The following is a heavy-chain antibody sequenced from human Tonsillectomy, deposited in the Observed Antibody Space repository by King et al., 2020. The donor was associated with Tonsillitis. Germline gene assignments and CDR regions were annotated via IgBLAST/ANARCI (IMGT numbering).Heavy chain of an antibody. CDR2: IWYDGSNK. J-gene: IGHJ4*02. Sequence: VQLVESGGGVVQPGRSLRLSCAASGFTFSSYGMHWVRQAPGKGLEWVAVIWYDGSNKYYADSVKGRFTISRDNSKNTLYLQMNSLRAEDTAVYYCASYCTNGVCYTDYWGKGTLVTVSS. V-gene: IGHV3-33*08. CDR3: ASYCTNGVCYTDY. D-gene: IGHD2-8*01. CDR1: GFTFSSYG.